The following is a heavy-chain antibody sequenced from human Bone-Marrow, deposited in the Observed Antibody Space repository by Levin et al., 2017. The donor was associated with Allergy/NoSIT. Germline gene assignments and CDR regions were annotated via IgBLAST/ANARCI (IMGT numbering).Heavy chain of an antibody. Sequence: SGGSLRLSCVASGFTFSDYWMHWVRQVPGKGLVWVSRINSDGSSTRYADSVKGRFTISRDNAKNTLYLQMNSPRADDTAVYYCARASYCSSSTCYAPGFDYWGQGTLVTVSS. CDR1: GFTFSDYW. J-gene: IGHJ4*02. CDR3: ARASYCSSSTCYAPGFDY. V-gene: IGHV3-74*01. CDR2: INSDGSST. D-gene: IGHD2-2*01.